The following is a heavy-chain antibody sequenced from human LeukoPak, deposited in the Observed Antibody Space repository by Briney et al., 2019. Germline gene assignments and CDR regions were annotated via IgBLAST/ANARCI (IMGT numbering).Heavy chain of an antibody. CDR1: GGSISSYY. CDR3: ATGVHGIAAAGDYYFDY. CDR2: MYYRGNT. D-gene: IGHD6-13*01. V-gene: IGHV4-59*01. J-gene: IGHJ4*02. Sequence: PSETLSLTCTVSGGSISSYYWSWIRQPPGKGLEWIGYMYYRGNTNDDPSLRSRVTISIDTPNNQFSLKLSSVTAADTAVYYCATGVHGIAAAGDYYFDYWGQGTLVTVSS.